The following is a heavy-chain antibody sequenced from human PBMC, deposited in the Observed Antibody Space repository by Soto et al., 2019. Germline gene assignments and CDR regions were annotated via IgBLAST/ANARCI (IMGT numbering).Heavy chain of an antibody. D-gene: IGHD1-26*01. CDR3: AKDNSVSSPFYFEY. Sequence: EVQLLESGGGLVQPGGSLRLSCAASGFTFSSYAMSWVRQVPEKGLEWVSGITDSGGSTYFADSVRGRFTISRDNSKSSLYLQMNSLRVDDTDVYYCAKDNSVSSPFYFEYWGQGTLVTVSS. J-gene: IGHJ4*02. CDR1: GFTFSSYA. V-gene: IGHV3-23*01. CDR2: ITDSGGST.